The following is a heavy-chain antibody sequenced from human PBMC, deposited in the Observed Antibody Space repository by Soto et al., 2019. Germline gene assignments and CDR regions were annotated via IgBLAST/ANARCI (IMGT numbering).Heavy chain of an antibody. CDR3: ATLDTAEIQTAAY. Sequence: RLACAGCGYIFCVSWMTGVLHAPGKGLEWVAMINRGASGTHYVDSVKGRFTISRDNAKNSLYLQMNSLRVEDTAVYYCATLDTAEIQTAAYWGQGTLVTVSS. V-gene: IGHV3-7*01. D-gene: IGHD2-15*01. CDR2: INRGASGT. CDR1: GYIFCVSW. J-gene: IGHJ4*02.